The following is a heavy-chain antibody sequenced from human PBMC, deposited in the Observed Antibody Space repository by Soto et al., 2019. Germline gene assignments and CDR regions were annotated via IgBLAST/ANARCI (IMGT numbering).Heavy chain of an antibody. CDR2: TYYRSKWYN. Sequence: SQTLSVTCAISVDSVSINSAAWNWIRQSPSRGLEWLVRTYYRSKWYNDYAVSVKSRITINPDTSKNQCSMQLNSVTPEDTDVYSCARWDSSGWQGVYYGMDVWGQGTTVTVSS. V-gene: IGHV6-1*01. J-gene: IGHJ6*02. D-gene: IGHD6-19*01. CDR1: VDSVSINSAA. CDR3: ARWDSSGWQGVYYGMDV.